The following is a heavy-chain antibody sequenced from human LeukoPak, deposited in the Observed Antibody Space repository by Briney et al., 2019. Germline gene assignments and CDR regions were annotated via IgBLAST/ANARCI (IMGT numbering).Heavy chain of an antibody. CDR2: INHSGST. V-gene: IGHV4-34*01. Sequence: PSETLSLTCAVYGGSFSGYYWSWIRQPPGKGLEWIGEINHSGSTNYNPSLKSRVTISVDTSKNQFSLKLSSVTAADTAVYYCAREGRRLRFRYFDLWGRGTLVTVSS. J-gene: IGHJ2*01. D-gene: IGHD5-12*01. CDR3: AREGRRLRFRYFDL. CDR1: GGSFSGYY.